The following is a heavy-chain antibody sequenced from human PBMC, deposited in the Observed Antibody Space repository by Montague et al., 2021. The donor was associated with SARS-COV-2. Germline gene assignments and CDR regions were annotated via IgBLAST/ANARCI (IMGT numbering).Heavy chain of an antibody. V-gene: IGHV4-59*08. CDR3: VRLVGGRETRFDP. Sequence: SETLSLTCTVSGGSVSTYYWSWIRQPPGKGLEWIGYIYYSGTANYNPSLKSRVTISVDTSKNQFSLKVRSVTAADTAVYYCVRLVGGRETRFDPWGQGTLVTVSS. CDR2: IYYSGTA. J-gene: IGHJ5*02. CDR1: GGSVSTYY. D-gene: IGHD3-10*01.